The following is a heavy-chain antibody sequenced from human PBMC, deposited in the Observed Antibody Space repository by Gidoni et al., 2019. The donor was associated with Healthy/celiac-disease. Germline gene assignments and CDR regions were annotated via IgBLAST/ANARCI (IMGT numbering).Heavy chain of an antibody. CDR3: ARGRLYYDYVWGSYRSEYYFDY. J-gene: IGHJ4*02. CDR1: GGSFRGYY. CDR2: INHSGST. Sequence: QVQLQQWGAGLFQPSETLSLTCAVYGGSFRGYYWSWLRQPPGKGLEWIGEINHSGSTNYNPSRKSRVTISVDTSKNQFSLKLSSVTAADTAVYYCARGRLYYDYVWGSYRSEYYFDYWGQGTLVTVSS. V-gene: IGHV4-34*01. D-gene: IGHD3-16*02.